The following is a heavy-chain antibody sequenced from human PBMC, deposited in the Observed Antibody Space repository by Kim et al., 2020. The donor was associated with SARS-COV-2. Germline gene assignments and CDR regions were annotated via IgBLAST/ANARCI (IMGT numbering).Heavy chain of an antibody. V-gene: IGHV4-59*13. J-gene: IGHJ6*02. CDR2: IYYSGST. D-gene: IGHD3-10*01. CDR3: ASSSKTYYYGSGSYLMDV. CDR1: GGSISSYY. Sequence: SETLSLTCTVSGGSISSYYWSWIRQPPGKGLEWIGYIYYSGSTNYNPSLKSRVTISVDTSTNQFSLKLSSVTAADTAVYYCASSSKTYYYGSGSYLMDVWGHRATGTVSS.